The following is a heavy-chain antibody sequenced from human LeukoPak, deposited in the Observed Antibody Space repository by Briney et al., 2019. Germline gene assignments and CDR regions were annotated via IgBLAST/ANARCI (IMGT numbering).Heavy chain of an antibody. D-gene: IGHD4-17*01. V-gene: IGHV4-39*01. CDR3: ARHSADYGDFSNWFDP. J-gene: IGHJ5*02. CDR2: IYYSGST. CDR1: GGSISSGSYY. Sequence: KTSQTLSLTCTVSGGSISSGSYYWGWIRQPPGKGLEWIGSIYYSGSTYYNPSLKSRVTISVDTSKNQFSLKLSSVTAADTAVYYCARHSADYGDFSNWFDPWGQGTLVTVSS.